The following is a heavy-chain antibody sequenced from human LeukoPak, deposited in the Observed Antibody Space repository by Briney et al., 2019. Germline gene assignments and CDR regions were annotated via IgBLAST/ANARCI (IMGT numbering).Heavy chain of an antibody. J-gene: IGHJ4*02. CDR3: ARAGGSLTLDY. D-gene: IGHD2-15*01. CDR2: IYHSGST. Sequence: TLSLTCAVSGGSISSGGYSWSWIRQPPGKGLEWIGYIYHSGSTYYNPSLKSRVTISVDRSKNQFSLKLSSVTAADTAVYYCARAGGSLTLDYWGQGTLVTVSS. V-gene: IGHV4-30-2*01. CDR1: GGSISSGGYS.